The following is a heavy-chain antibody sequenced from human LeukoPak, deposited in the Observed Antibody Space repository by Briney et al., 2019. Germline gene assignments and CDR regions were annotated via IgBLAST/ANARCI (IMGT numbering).Heavy chain of an antibody. CDR3: ARAGSSYHYYTDV. J-gene: IGHJ6*03. D-gene: IGHD2-15*01. Sequence: ASVKVSCKASGYTFTGYYMHWVRQAPGQGLEWMGWINPNSGGTNYAQKLQGRVTMTRDTSISTAYMELSRLRSDDTAVYYCARAGSSYHYYTDVWGKGTTVTVSS. CDR1: GYTFTGYY. CDR2: INPNSGGT. V-gene: IGHV1-2*02.